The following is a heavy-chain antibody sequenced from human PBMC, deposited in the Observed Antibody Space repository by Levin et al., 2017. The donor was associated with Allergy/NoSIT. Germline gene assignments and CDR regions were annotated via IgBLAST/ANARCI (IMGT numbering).Heavy chain of an antibody. J-gene: IGHJ4*02. CDR3: AIRGAAGDSFGYYVDY. CDR2: IYPGDSDT. Sequence: GGSLRLSCKGSGYSFPSYWIGWVRQMPGKGLEWMGIIYPGDSDTRYTPSFQGQVTISVDKSISTAYLQWSSLKASDTAMYYCAIRGAAGDSFGYYVDYWGRGTLVTVSS. CDR1: GYSFPSYW. V-gene: IGHV5-51*01. D-gene: IGHD2-21*02.